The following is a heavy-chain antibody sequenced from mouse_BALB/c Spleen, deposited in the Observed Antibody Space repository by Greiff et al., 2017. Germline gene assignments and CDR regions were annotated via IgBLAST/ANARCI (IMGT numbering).Heavy chain of an antibody. CDR1: GFSLTSYG. J-gene: IGHJ4*01. V-gene: IGHV2-2*02. D-gene: IGHD2-1*01. CDR2: IWSGGST. Sequence: QVQLKESGPGLVQPSQSLSITCTVSGFSLTSYGVHWVRQSPGKGLEWLGVIWSGGSTDYNAAFISRLSISKDNSKSQVFFKMNSLQANDTAIYYCARGDGNYNYAMDYWGQGTSVTVSS. CDR3: ARGDGNYNYAMDY.